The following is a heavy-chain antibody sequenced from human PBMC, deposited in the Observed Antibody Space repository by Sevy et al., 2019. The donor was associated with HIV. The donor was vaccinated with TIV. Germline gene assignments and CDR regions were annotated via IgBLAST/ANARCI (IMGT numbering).Heavy chain of an antibody. D-gene: IGHD2-21*02. CDR3: ARSPHIVVVTAIRSSRFNPMDV. Sequence: GGSLRLSCAASGFTFSSYSMNWVRQAPGKGLEWVASISSSSSYIYYADSVKGRFTISRDNAKNSPYLQMNSLRAEDTAVYYCARSPHIVVVTAIRSSRFNPMDVWGKGTTVTVS. J-gene: IGHJ6*04. CDR1: GFTFSSYS. CDR2: ISSSSSYI. V-gene: IGHV3-21*01.